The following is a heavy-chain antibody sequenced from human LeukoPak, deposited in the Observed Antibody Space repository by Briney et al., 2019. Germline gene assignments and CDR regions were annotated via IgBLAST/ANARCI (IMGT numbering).Heavy chain of an antibody. Sequence: GGSLRLSCAASGFTFSSYSMNWVRQAPGKGLEWVSSISTTSTYIYYADSVKGRFTISRDNAKNSLYLQMNSLRAEDTAVYYCARDRLAAGDAFDMWRQRTMVTVSS. D-gene: IGHD6-13*01. CDR3: ARDRLAAGDAFDM. J-gene: IGHJ3*02. CDR2: ISTTSTYI. CDR1: GFTFSSYS. V-gene: IGHV3-21*01.